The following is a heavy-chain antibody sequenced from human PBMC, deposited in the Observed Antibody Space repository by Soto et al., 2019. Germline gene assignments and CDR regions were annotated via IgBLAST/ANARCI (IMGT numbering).Heavy chain of an antibody. D-gene: IGHD6-13*01. Sequence: EVQLLESGGVLVQPGGSLRLSCAASGFTFSNYAMTWVRQAPGKGLEWVSVITGSGGGTYFVDSVKGRFTISRDNSKTTVYLQMNSLRAEDTAVYDCAKRPLTAAGFDYWGQGTLVTVSS. CDR1: GFTFSNYA. CDR2: ITGSGGGT. J-gene: IGHJ4*02. CDR3: AKRPLTAAGFDY. V-gene: IGHV3-23*01.